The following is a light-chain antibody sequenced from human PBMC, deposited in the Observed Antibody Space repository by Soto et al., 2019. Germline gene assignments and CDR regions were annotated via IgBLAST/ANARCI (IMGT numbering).Light chain of an antibody. J-gene: IGLJ1*01. CDR2: INI. V-gene: IGLV1-40*01. CDR3: QSYDSSLSGYV. CDR1: SSNIGAGYD. Sequence: QSVLTQPPSVSGAPGQRVTISCTGSSSNIGAGYDVHWYQQLPGTAPKLLIFININRPSGVPDRFSGSKSGTSASLAITGLRAEDEGDYYCQSYDSSLSGYVFGTGTKVTVL.